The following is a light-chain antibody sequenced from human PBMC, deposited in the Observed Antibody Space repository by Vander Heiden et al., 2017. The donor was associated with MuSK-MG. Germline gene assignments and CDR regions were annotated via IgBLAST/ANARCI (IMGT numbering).Light chain of an antibody. V-gene: IGKV1-39*01. CDR2: EAS. CDR3: QQSDSTPIT. Sequence: DIQMTQSPSSLSASVGDRVTITCRASQSISNYLHWYQQKAGKAPELLIYEASRLQSGVPSRFSGSGSGTDFTLTISRLQPEDFATYYCQQSDSTPITFGGGTKVDIK. CDR1: QSISNY. J-gene: IGKJ4*02.